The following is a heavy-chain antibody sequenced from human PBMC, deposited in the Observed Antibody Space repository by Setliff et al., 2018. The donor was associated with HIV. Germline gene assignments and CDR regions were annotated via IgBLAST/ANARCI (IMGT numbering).Heavy chain of an antibody. D-gene: IGHD3-22*01. CDR3: ARHVKRYYYDTSGPYYMDV. Sequence: SETLSLTCTVSGDSITSGHFYWGWIRQAPGKGLEWIGNILDGRVTYSNPSLKSRVTISVDTSKNQFSLKLRSMTAADTAVYYCARHVKRYYYDTSGPYYMDVWGKGTTVTVSS. J-gene: IGHJ6*03. CDR2: ILDGRVT. V-gene: IGHV4-39*01. CDR1: GDSITSGHFY.